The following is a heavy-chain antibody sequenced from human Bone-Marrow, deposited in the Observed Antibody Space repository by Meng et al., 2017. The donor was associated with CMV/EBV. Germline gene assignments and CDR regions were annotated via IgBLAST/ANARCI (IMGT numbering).Heavy chain of an antibody. CDR2: ISASSTFI. CDR3: VLVATSTFDY. J-gene: IGHJ4*02. CDR1: GFTFSSSS. D-gene: IGHD5-12*01. V-gene: IGHV3-21*01. Sequence: GGSLRLSCAASGFTFSSSSMNWVRQAPGKGLEWVSSISASSTFIYYAESVQGRFTISRDNAKNSLYLQMNSLRAEDTAVYYCVLVATSTFDYWGQGALVTVSS.